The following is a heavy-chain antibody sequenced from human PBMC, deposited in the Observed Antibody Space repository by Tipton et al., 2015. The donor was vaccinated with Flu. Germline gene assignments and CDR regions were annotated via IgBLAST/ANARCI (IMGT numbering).Heavy chain of an antibody. CDR2: IYSSGST. D-gene: IGHD2-2*01. CDR3: ARGRGYCITTTCLLPFDF. Sequence: SLRLSCAVSGFTVSSNYMTWVRQAPGKGLQWVSVIYSSGSTNYADSVRGRFTISRDNSKNTLYPQMNSLRAEDTAVYYCARGRGYCITTTCLLPFDFWGRGTLVTVSS. CDR1: GFTVSSNY. V-gene: IGHV3-53*01. J-gene: IGHJ4*02.